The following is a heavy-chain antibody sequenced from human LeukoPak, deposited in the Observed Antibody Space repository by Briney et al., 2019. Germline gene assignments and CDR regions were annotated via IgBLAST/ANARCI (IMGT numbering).Heavy chain of an antibody. CDR2: INPSGGTT. CDR3: ARDLVVVTGLRTRGSFDI. V-gene: IGHV1-46*01. CDR1: GYTFTGYY. D-gene: IGHD2-21*02. Sequence: ASVKVSCKASGYTFTGYYMHWVRQAPGQGLEWMGIINPSGGTTSYAQKFQGRVTVTRDTSTSTVYMELSSLRPEDTAVYYCARDLVVVTGLRTRGSFDIWGQGTMVTVSS. J-gene: IGHJ3*02.